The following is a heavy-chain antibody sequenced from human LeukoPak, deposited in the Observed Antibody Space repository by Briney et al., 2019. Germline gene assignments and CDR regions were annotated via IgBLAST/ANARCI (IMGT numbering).Heavy chain of an antibody. J-gene: IGHJ4*02. CDR1: GYTFTSYD. V-gene: IGHV1-8*01. CDR3: ARGPITIFGVVEFDY. Sequence: GASVKVSCKASGYTFTSYDINWVRQATGQGLEWMGWMNPNSGNTGYAQKFQGRVTMTRDTSISTAYMELSRLRSDDTAVYYCARGPITIFGVVEFDYWGQGTLVTVSS. CDR2: MNPNSGNT. D-gene: IGHD3-3*01.